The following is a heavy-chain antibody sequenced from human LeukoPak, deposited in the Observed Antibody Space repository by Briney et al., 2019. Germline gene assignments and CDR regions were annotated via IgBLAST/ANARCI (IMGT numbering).Heavy chain of an antibody. Sequence: GGSLRLSCVVSGFSISVSEFSISDSYMTWIRQTPGKGLEWLAYISGSGSDIYFADSVKGRFTISRDNSKNTLYLQMGSLRAEDMAVYYCARARYSYGTVYFDYWGQGTLVTVSS. V-gene: IGHV3-11*04. CDR1: GFSISVSEFSISDSY. J-gene: IGHJ4*02. CDR2: ISGSGSDI. D-gene: IGHD5-18*01. CDR3: ARARYSYGTVYFDY.